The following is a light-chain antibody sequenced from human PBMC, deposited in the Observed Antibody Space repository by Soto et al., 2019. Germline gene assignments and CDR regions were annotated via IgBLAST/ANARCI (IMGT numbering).Light chain of an antibody. CDR1: QSVSNNY. CDR2: GAS. CDR3: QQYGSSPPYT. V-gene: IGKV3-20*01. J-gene: IGKJ2*01. Sequence: EIVLTQSAGTLSLSPGERATLSCRASQSVSNNYLAWYQKKPGQAPRLLIYGASTRASDIPERFSGSGSGTDFTLTISRLXPEXFAVYYCQQYGSSPPYTFGQGTKLQIK.